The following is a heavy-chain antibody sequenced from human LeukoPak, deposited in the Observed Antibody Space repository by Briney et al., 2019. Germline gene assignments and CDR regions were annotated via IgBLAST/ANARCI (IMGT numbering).Heavy chain of an antibody. CDR2: ISGSSSYI. V-gene: IGHV3-21*01. CDR1: GFTFSSYS. J-gene: IGHJ3*02. CDR3: ARDKHEWGAFDI. Sequence: PGGSLRLSCAASGFTFSSYSMNWVRQAPGKGLEWVSSISGSSSYIYYADSVKGRFTISRDNAKNSLYLQMNSLRAEDTAVYYCARDKHEWGAFDIWGQGTMVTVSS. D-gene: IGHD7-27*01.